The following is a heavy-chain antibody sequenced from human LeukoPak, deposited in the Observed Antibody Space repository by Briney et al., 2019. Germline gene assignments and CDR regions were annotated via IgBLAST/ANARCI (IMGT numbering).Heavy chain of an antibody. CDR1: GFTVSSNY. V-gene: IGHV3-66*01. CDR3: ARDGGNYDILTGYYQGKNAFDI. CDR2: IYSGGST. D-gene: IGHD3-9*01. Sequence: GGSLRLSCAASGFTVSSNYMSWVRQAPGKGLEWVSVIYSGGSTYYADSVKGRFTISRDNSKNTLYLQMNSLRAEDTAVYYCARDGGNYDILTGYYQGKNAFDIWGQGTMVTVSS. J-gene: IGHJ3*02.